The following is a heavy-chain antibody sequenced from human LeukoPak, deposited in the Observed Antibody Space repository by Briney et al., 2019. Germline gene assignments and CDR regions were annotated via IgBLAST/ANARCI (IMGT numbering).Heavy chain of an antibody. CDR2: IHPGDSDT. V-gene: IGHV5-51*01. D-gene: IGHD2/OR15-2a*01. Sequence: GESLKISCEASGYSFTTYWIGWVRQMPGKGLEWMGIIHPGDSDTRYSPSFQGQVTISVDKSISTAYLQWSSLKASDTAMYYCARGEYYSDYWGQGTLVTVSS. CDR1: GYSFTTYW. J-gene: IGHJ4*02. CDR3: ARGEYYSDY.